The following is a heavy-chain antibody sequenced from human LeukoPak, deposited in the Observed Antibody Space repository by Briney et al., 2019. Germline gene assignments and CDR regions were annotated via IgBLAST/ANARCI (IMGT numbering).Heavy chain of an antibody. D-gene: IGHD3-3*01. Sequence: PGGSLRLSCAASGFTFSSYAMSWVRQAPGKGLEWVSAISGSGGSTYYADSVKGRFTISRDNSKNTLYLQMNSLRAEDTAVYYCAFYYDFWSGYPPDAFDIWGQGTMVTVSS. CDR3: AFYYDFWSGYPPDAFDI. CDR1: GFTFSSYA. J-gene: IGHJ3*02. CDR2: ISGSGGST. V-gene: IGHV3-23*01.